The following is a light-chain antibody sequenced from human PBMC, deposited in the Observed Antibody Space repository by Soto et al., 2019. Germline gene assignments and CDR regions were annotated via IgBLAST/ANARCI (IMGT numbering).Light chain of an antibody. CDR2: GAS. CDR3: QQYGSSPIT. Sequence: IVLTQSPGSQSLSLGEGATLSCRARQSVXSKYLAWYQQKPGQAPRLRXYGASSRATGIPDRLSGSGSATDFTLTISRLEPEDFAVYYCQQYGSSPITFGQGTRLEIK. CDR1: QSVXSKY. J-gene: IGKJ5*01. V-gene: IGKV3-20*01.